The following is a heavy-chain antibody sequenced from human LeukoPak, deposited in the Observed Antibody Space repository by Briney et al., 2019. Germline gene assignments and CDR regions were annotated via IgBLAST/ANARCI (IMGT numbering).Heavy chain of an antibody. J-gene: IGHJ4*02. CDR3: AKDVGITGTTYSY. Sequence: GSLRLSCAASGFTFSSYAMSWVRQAPGKGLEWVSAISGSGGSTYYADSVKGRFTISRDNAKNSLYLQMNSLRAEDTALYYCAKDVGITGTTYSYWGQGTLVTVSS. D-gene: IGHD1-7*01. V-gene: IGHV3-23*01. CDR2: ISGSGGST. CDR1: GFTFSSYA.